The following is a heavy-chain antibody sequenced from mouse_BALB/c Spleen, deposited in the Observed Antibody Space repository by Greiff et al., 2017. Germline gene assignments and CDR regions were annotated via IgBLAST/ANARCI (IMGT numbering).Heavy chain of an antibody. J-gene: IGHJ3*01. D-gene: IGHD2-2*01. V-gene: IGHV6-6*02. CDR2: IRLKSNNYAT. Sequence: EVKVEESGGGLVQPGGSMKLSCVASGFTFSNYWMNWVRQSPEKGLEWVAEIRLKSNNYATHYAESVKGRFTISRDDSKSSVYLQMNNLRAEDTGIYYCTNYGSWFAYWGQGTLVTVSA. CDR3: TNYGSWFAY. CDR1: GFTFSNYW.